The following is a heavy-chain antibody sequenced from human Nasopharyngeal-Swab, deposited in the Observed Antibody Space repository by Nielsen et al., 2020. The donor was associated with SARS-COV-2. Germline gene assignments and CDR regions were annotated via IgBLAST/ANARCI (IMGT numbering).Heavy chain of an antibody. CDR2: IYYSGST. Sequence: SETLSLTCTVSGGSISSGGYYWSWIRQHPGKGLEWIGYIYYSGSTYYNPSLKSRVTISVDTSKNQFSLKLSSVTAADTAVYYCAKDTYYDSSGYFLFGYAFDIWGQGTRVTVSS. D-gene: IGHD3-22*01. CDR3: AKDTYYDSSGYFLFGYAFDI. CDR1: GGSISSGGYY. J-gene: IGHJ3*02. V-gene: IGHV4-31*03.